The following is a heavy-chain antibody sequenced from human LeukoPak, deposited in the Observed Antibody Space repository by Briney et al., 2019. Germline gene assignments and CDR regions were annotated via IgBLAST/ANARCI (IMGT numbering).Heavy chain of an antibody. D-gene: IGHD6-13*01. CDR3: ARQRAGTYYYYYMDV. Sequence: PSETLSLTCTVSGGSISSSSYYWGWIRQPPGKGLEWIGSIYYSGSTYYNPSLKSRVTISVDTSKNQFSLKLSSVTAADTAVYYCARQRAGTYYYYYMDVWGKGTTVTISS. V-gene: IGHV4-39*01. CDR2: IYYSGST. J-gene: IGHJ6*03. CDR1: GGSISSSSYY.